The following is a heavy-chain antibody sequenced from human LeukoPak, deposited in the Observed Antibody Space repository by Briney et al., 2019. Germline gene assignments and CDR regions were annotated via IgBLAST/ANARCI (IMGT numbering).Heavy chain of an antibody. V-gene: IGHV4-39*01. CDR3: ARHEYSGSYYGLSWFDP. Sequence: SETLSLTCTVSGGSISSSGYYWGWIRQPPGKGLEWIASIYYSGSTYYNPSLKSRVTLSVDTSKNQLYLKLSSLTAADTAVYYCARHEYSGSYYGLSWFDPWGQGTLVTVSS. CDR2: IYYSGST. J-gene: IGHJ5*02. CDR1: GGSISSSGYY. D-gene: IGHD1-26*01.